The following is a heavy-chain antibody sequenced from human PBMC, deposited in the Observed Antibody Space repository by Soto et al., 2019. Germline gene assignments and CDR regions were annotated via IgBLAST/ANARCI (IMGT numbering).Heavy chain of an antibody. CDR3: ARDLGY. CDR2: IYYSGST. V-gene: IGHV4-59*01. CDR1: GGSISSYY. J-gene: IGHJ4*02. Sequence: QVQLQESGPGLVKPSETLSLTCTVSGGSISSYYCSWIRQPPGKGLEWIGYIYYSGSTNYNPSLKSRVTISVDTSKNQFSLKLSSVTAADTAVYYCARDLGYWGQGTLVTVSS.